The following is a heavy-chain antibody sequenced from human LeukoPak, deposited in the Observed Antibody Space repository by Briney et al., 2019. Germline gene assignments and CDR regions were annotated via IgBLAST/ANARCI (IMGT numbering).Heavy chain of an antibody. D-gene: IGHD3-10*02. CDR1: GFPFSSYE. CDR2: ISSSGSTI. CDR3: AELGITMIGGV. V-gene: IGHV3-48*03. J-gene: IGHJ6*04. Sequence: GGSLRLSCAASGFPFSSYEMNWVRQAPGKGLEWGSYISSSGSTIYYADSVKGRFTISRDNAKNSLYLQMNSLRAEDTAVYYCAELGITMIGGVWGKGTTVTTSA.